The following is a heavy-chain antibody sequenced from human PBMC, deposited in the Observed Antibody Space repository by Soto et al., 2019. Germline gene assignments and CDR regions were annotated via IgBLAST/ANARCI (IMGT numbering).Heavy chain of an antibody. Sequence: VKLVESGGGVVQPGGSLRLSCAASGFTFNIYGTHWVRQAPDKGLEWVALISYDGSNQYYADSVKGRFTISRDNSKNTLFLQMNSLRADDTAVYYCAKDQASGQGSFDSWGQGTLVTVSS. CDR2: ISYDGSNQ. J-gene: IGHJ4*02. CDR1: GFTFNIYG. CDR3: AKDQASGQGSFDS. V-gene: IGHV3-30*18.